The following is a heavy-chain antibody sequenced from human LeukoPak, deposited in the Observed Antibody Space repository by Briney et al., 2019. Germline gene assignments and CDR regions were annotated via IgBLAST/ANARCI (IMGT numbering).Heavy chain of an antibody. Sequence: PGGSLRLSCAASGFSFSSYWMSWVRQAPGKGLEWVANIKEDGSEKNYVDSVKGRFTISRDNAKNSLYLQMNSLRAEDTAVYYCARKDSSPRTFDYWGQGTLVTVSS. CDR1: GFSFSSYW. D-gene: IGHD3-22*01. CDR3: ARKDSSPRTFDY. CDR2: IKEDGSEK. J-gene: IGHJ4*02. V-gene: IGHV3-7*01.